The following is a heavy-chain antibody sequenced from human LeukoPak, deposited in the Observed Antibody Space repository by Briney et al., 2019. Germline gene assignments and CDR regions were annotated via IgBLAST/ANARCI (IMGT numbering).Heavy chain of an antibody. CDR3: ARGVKLGYCSSTGCQAAFDI. V-gene: IGHV4-34*01. Sequence: PSETLSLTCAVYGGSFSGYYWSWIRQPPGKGLEWIGEINHSGSTNYNPSLKSQVTISVDTSKNQFSLKLSSVTAADTAVYYCARGVKLGYCSSTGCQAAFDIWGQGTMVTVSS. CDR1: GGSFSGYY. D-gene: IGHD2-2*01. CDR2: INHSGST. J-gene: IGHJ3*02.